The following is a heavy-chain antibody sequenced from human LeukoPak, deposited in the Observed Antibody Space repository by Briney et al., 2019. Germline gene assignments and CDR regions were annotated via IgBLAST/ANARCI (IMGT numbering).Heavy chain of an antibody. Sequence: SETLSLTCSVSGDSISNPTYYWGWIRQPPEKGLEWIGIFYYSGNTYYNPSLKSRASISVDTSNNQFSLRLNSVTAADTAVYYCARVLARQWLLDYWGQGTLVTVSS. V-gene: IGHV4-39*01. CDR1: GDSISNPTYY. CDR2: FYYSGNT. J-gene: IGHJ4*02. D-gene: IGHD6-19*01. CDR3: ARVLARQWLLDY.